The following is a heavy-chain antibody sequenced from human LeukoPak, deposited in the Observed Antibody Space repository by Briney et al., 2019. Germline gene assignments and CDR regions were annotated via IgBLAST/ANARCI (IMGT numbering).Heavy chain of an antibody. Sequence: GRSLRLSCAASRLTFSSYAMHWVRQAPGKGLEWVAVISYDGSNKYYADSVNGRFTISRDNSKNTLYQQMNGLRAEDTAVYYCAGVGRWIQLWLDYWGQGTLVTVSS. CDR1: RLTFSSYA. V-gene: IGHV3-30-3*01. J-gene: IGHJ4*02. D-gene: IGHD5-18*01. CDR3: AGVGRWIQLWLDY. CDR2: ISYDGSNK.